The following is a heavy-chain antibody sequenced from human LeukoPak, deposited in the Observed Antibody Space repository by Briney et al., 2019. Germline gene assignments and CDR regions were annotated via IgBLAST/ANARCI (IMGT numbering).Heavy chain of an antibody. CDR2: ISGSGGST. J-gene: IGHJ4*02. D-gene: IGHD3-22*01. CDR1: GFTFSSYA. V-gene: IGHV3-23*01. Sequence: GGSLRLSCAASGFTFSSYAMSWVRQAPGKGLEWVSAISGSGGSTYYADSVKGRFTISRDNSKNTLYLQMNSLRAEDTAVYYCAAYYDSSGYYFDYPFDYWGQGTLVTVSS. CDR3: AAYYDSSGYYFDYPFDY.